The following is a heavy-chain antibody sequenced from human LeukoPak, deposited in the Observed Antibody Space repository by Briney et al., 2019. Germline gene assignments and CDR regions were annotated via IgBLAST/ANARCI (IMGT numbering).Heavy chain of an antibody. Sequence: EGSLRLSCAASGFTFSNAWMSWVRQAPGKGLEWVSYISSSGSTIYYADSVKGRFTISRDNAKNSLYLQMNSLRAEDTAVYYCARAQSYYNNWFDPWGQGTLVTVSS. D-gene: IGHD1-26*01. J-gene: IGHJ5*02. CDR2: ISSSGSTI. V-gene: IGHV3-11*04. CDR1: GFTFSNAW. CDR3: ARAQSYYNNWFDP.